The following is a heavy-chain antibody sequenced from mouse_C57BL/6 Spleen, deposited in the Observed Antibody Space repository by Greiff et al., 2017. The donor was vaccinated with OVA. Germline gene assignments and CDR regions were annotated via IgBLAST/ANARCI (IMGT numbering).Heavy chain of an antibody. Sequence: QVQLQQPGAELVKPGASVKLSCKASGYTFTSYWMHWVKQRPGQGLEWIGMIHPNSGSTNYNEKFKSKATLTVDNSSSTAYMQLSSLPSEDSAVYYCAREEGYPWFAYWGQGTLVTVSA. V-gene: IGHV1-64*01. D-gene: IGHD2-2*01. CDR3: AREEGYPWFAY. CDR2: IHPNSGST. CDR1: GYTFTSYW. J-gene: IGHJ3*01.